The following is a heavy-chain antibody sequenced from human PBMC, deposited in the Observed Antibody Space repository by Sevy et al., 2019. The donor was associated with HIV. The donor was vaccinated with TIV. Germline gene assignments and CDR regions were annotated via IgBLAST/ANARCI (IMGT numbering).Heavy chain of an antibody. CDR2: ISYEEPKK. D-gene: IGHD6-19*01. V-gene: IGHV3-30*03. CDR1: GFTFSNYA. Sequence: GGSLRLSCAASGFTFSNYAMHWVRQAPGKGLEWVALISYEEPKKYYLDSVKGRFTISRDNSKSTLYLEMSSLRAEDTALYYSAGVKRQWMVLEVSDYYYCMDVWGQGTTVTVSS. J-gene: IGHJ6*02. CDR3: AGVKRQWMVLEVSDYYYCMDV.